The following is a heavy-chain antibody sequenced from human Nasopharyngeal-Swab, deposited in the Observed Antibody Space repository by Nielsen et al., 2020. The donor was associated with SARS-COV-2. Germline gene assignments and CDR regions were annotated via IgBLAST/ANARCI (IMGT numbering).Heavy chain of an antibody. Sequence: WIRQPPGKGLEWIGEINHSGSTNYNPSLKSRVTISVDTSKNQFSLKLSSVTAADTAVYYCARGSEGGIAARQPNFDYWGQGTLVTV. D-gene: IGHD6-6*01. CDR2: INHSGST. J-gene: IGHJ4*02. V-gene: IGHV4-34*01. CDR3: ARGSEGGIAARQPNFDY.